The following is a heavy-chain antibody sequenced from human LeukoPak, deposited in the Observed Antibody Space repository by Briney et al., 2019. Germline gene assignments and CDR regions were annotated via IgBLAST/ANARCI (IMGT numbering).Heavy chain of an antibody. CDR1: GYTFTSYG. D-gene: IGHD5/OR15-5a*01. Sequence: GASVKVSCKASGYTFTSYGISWVRQAPGQGLEWMGWISAYNGNTNYAQKLQGRVTMTTDTSTSTAYMELRSLRSDDTAVYYGASVSVIDENAAFDIWGQGTMVTVSS. CDR3: ASVSVIDENAAFDI. CDR2: ISAYNGNT. J-gene: IGHJ3*02. V-gene: IGHV1-18*01.